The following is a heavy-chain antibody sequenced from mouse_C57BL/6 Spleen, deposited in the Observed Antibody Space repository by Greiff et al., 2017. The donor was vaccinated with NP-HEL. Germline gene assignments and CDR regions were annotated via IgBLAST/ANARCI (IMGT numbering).Heavy chain of an antibody. CDR2: IYPGSGST. J-gene: IGHJ2*01. CDR1: GYTFTSYW. CDR3: ARGKTAQASYYFDY. D-gene: IGHD3-2*02. Sequence: QVQLKQPGAELVKPGASVKMSCKASGYTFTSYWITWVKQRPGQGLEWIGDIYPGSGSTNYNEKFKSRATLTVDTSSSTAYMQLSSLTSEDSAVYYCARGKTAQASYYFDYWGQGTTLTVSS. V-gene: IGHV1-55*01.